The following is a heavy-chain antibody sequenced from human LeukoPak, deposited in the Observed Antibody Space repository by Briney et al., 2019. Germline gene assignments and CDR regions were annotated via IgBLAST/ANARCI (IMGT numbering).Heavy chain of an antibody. D-gene: IGHD5-24*01. CDR2: AYYSGST. Sequence: PSETLSLTCSVFDGSISNYCWSWIRQPPGKGLEWIGYAYYSGSTTYNPSLESRVTISVDTSKNQFSLKLTSVTAADTAVYYCARLARDAYNYDACDIWGQGTMVTVSS. CDR3: ARLARDAYNYDACDI. J-gene: IGHJ3*02. V-gene: IGHV4-59*08. CDR1: DGSISNYC.